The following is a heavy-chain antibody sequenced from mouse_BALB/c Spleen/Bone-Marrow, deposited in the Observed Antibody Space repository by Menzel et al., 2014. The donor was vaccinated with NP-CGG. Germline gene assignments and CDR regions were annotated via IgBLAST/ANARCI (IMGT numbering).Heavy chain of an antibody. CDR3: ARQTYYDYDEYFDY. J-gene: IGHJ2*01. Sequence: DVKLQESGGDLVKPGGSLKLSCAASGFTFSSYGMSWVRQTPDKRLEWVATISSGGSYTYYPDSVKGRFTISRDNAKNTLYLQMSSLKSEDTAMYYCARQTYYDYDEYFDYWGQGTTLTVSS. CDR2: ISSGGSYT. V-gene: IGHV5-6*02. CDR1: GFTFSSYG. D-gene: IGHD2-4*01.